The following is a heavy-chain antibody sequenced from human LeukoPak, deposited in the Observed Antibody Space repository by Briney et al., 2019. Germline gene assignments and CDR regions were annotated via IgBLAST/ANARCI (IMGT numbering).Heavy chain of an antibody. D-gene: IGHD2-15*01. Sequence: PETLSLTCAVYGGSFGGYYWSWIRQPPGKGLEWIGEINHSGSTNYNPSLKSRVTISVDTSKNQFSLKLSSVTAADTAVYYCARVNFSAVVAATRANDAFDIWGQGTMVTVSS. J-gene: IGHJ3*02. CDR3: ARVNFSAVVAATRANDAFDI. V-gene: IGHV4-34*01. CDR1: GGSFGGYY. CDR2: INHSGST.